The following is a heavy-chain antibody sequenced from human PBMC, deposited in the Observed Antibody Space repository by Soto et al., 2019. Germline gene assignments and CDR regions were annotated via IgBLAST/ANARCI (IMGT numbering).Heavy chain of an antibody. CDR2: IYPRGRA. CDR1: GGSITNHY. D-gene: IGHD5-18*01. Sequence: GKLQESGPQLVTLWETLILPGSLSGGSITNHYWGWFRQPPGKGLEFIGLIYPRGRAHYNPSLQSRVTMSVDTSKNQFSLKVNSVTAADTAIYYCARDYDVNTAVDYWYFDLWGRGTLVTVSS. CDR3: ARDYDVNTAVDYWYFDL. J-gene: IGHJ2*01. V-gene: IGHV4-4*07.